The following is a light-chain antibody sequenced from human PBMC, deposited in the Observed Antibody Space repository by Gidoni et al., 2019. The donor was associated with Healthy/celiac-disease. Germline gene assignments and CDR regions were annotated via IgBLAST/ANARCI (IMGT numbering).Light chain of an antibody. V-gene: IGKV3-20*01. CDR1: QSVSSSY. CDR3: QQYGSSPYT. Sequence: PGTLSLSPGERATLSCRASQSVSSSYLAWYQQKPGQAPRLLIYGASSRATGIPDRFSGSGSGTDFTLTISRLEPEDFAVYYCQQYGSSPYTFGQGTKLEIK. J-gene: IGKJ2*01. CDR2: GAS.